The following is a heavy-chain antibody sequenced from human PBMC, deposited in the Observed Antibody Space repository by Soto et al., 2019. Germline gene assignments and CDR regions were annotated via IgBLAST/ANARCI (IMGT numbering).Heavy chain of an antibody. Sequence: QITLKESGPTLVKPTQTLTLTCTFSAFSLSTGGVGVGWIRQPPGKALEWLALIYWDDDKRYSPSLRSRLTLTKDTSKNPVXPXMXDMDPVDTATYYCIQSRCGGDCLQSYASYYYYGMDVWGQGTTVTVSS. D-gene: IGHD2-21*02. V-gene: IGHV2-5*02. CDR3: IQSRCGGDCLQSYASYYYYGMDV. CDR2: IYWDDDK. CDR1: AFSLSTGGVG. J-gene: IGHJ6*02.